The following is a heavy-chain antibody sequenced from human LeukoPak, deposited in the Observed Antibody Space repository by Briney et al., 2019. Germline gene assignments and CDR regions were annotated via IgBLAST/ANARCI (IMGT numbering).Heavy chain of an antibody. Sequence: SETLSLTCTVSGGSISSYYWSWIRQPPGKGLEWIGYIYYSGSTNYSPSLKSRVTISVDTSKNQFSLKLSSVTAADTAVYYCARDRCSSSSCYHPRRWLDPWGQGTLVTVSS. V-gene: IGHV4-59*01. D-gene: IGHD2-2*01. CDR2: IYYSGST. J-gene: IGHJ5*02. CDR1: GGSISSYY. CDR3: ARDRCSSSSCYHPRRWLDP.